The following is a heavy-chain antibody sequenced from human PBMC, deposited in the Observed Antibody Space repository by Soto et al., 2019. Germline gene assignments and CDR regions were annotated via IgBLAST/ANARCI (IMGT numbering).Heavy chain of an antibody. D-gene: IGHD5-18*01. V-gene: IGHV1-2*04. CDR3: ARVAWDTAMAAFDY. Sequence: QVQLVQSGAEVKKPGASVKVSCKASGYTFSGYYMHWVRQAPGQGLEWMGWINPNSGGTNYAQKFQGWVTMTRETSISTAYMELSRLRSDDTAVYYCARVAWDTAMAAFDYWGQGTLVTVSS. J-gene: IGHJ4*02. CDR1: GYTFSGYY. CDR2: INPNSGGT.